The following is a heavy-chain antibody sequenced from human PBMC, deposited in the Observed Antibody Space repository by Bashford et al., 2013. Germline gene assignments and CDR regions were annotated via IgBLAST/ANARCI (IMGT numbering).Heavy chain of an antibody. Sequence: WIRQSPSRGLEWLGRTYYRSRWFTDYAVSVKSRVTFNPDTSKNQLSLQLNSVTPEDTAVYYCARDVSATGLDSWGQGPWSPSPQ. CDR3: ARDVSATGLDS. V-gene: IGHV6-1*01. D-gene: IGHD6-13*01. J-gene: IGHJ4*02. CDR2: TYYRSRWFT.